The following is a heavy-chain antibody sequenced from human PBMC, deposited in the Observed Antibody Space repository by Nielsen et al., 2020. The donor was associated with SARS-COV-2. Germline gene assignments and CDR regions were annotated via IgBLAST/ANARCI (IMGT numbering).Heavy chain of an antibody. Sequence: SETLSLTCTVSGGSDSSGSYYWSWIRQPPGKGLEWIGSIYYSGSTYYNPSLKSRVTISVDTSKNQFSLKLSSVTAADTAVYYCAREHGSTVTPLDPWGQGTLVTVSS. J-gene: IGHJ5*02. CDR2: IYYSGST. CDR3: AREHGSTVTPLDP. V-gene: IGHV4-39*02. CDR1: GGSDSSGSYY. D-gene: IGHD4-17*01.